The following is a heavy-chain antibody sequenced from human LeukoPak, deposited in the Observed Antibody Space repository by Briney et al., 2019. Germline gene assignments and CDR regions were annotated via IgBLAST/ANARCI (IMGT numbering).Heavy chain of an antibody. Sequence: KPGGSLRLSCAASGFTFSSYSMNWVRQAPGKGLEWVSSISSSSSYIYYADSVKGRFTISRDNAKNSLYLQMNSLRAEDTAVYYCARDTRRGSYYHDYWGQGTPVTVSS. CDR3: ARDTRRGSYYHDY. D-gene: IGHD1-26*01. J-gene: IGHJ4*02. CDR1: GFTFSSYS. V-gene: IGHV3-21*01. CDR2: ISSSSSYI.